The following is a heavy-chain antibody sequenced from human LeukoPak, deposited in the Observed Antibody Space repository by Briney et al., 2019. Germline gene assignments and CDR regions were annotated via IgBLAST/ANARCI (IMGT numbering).Heavy chain of an antibody. CDR3: ASSGSYPKGAFDI. Sequence: PGGSLRLSCAASGFTFSSYGMHWVRQAPGKGLEWVAFIRYDGSNKYYADSVKGRSTISRDNSKNTLYLQMNSLRAEDTAVYYCASSGSYPKGAFDIWGQGTMVTVSS. D-gene: IGHD1-26*01. J-gene: IGHJ3*02. CDR2: IRYDGSNK. CDR1: GFTFSSYG. V-gene: IGHV3-30*02.